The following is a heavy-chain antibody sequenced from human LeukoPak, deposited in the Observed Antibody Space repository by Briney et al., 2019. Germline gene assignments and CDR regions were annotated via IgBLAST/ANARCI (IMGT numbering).Heavy chain of an antibody. J-gene: IGHJ4*02. CDR1: GFTFSSYA. V-gene: IGHV3-23*01. CDR2: ISGSGGST. CDR3: AKAIYYGSGSYLGHFDY. D-gene: IGHD3-10*01. Sequence: GGSLRLSRAASGFTFSSYAMSWVRQAPGKGLEWVSVISGSGGSTYYADSVKGRFTISRDNSKNTLYLQMNSLRAEDTAVYYCAKAIYYGSGSYLGHFDYWGQGTLVTVSS.